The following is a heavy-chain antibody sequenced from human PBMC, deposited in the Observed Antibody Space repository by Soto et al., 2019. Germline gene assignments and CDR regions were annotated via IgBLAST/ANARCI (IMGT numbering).Heavy chain of an antibody. V-gene: IGHV3-23*01. CDR3: ARGAEESYPGSRIFDL. CDR1: GITFGSRV. D-gene: IGHD3-10*01. CDR2: ITDNGGDT. J-gene: IGHJ4*02. Sequence: EVQLLDSGGDLVQPGESLSLSCVASGITFGSRVMSWVRQVPGEGLEWVSSITDNGGDTKYADSVNGRFTISRDNSKNTLCLLTSRLRAEDSARYFLARGAEESYPGSRIFDLRGRGTLVTVSS.